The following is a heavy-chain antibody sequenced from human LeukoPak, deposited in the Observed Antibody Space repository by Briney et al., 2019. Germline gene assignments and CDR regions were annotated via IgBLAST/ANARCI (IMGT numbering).Heavy chain of an antibody. V-gene: IGHV3-73*01. CDR2: VRSKPHNYAT. Sequence: GGSLKLSCATSGFTFSDSAVHWVRQASGEGLEWIGRVRSKPHNYATVYTASVRGRFIISRDDSKNTAYLQMNSLKTEDTAVYYWTRHAAGGDSACYSSEYWGRGTLVTVSS. D-gene: IGHD2-21*01. J-gene: IGHJ4*02. CDR1: GFTFSDSA. CDR3: TRHAAGGDSACYSSEY.